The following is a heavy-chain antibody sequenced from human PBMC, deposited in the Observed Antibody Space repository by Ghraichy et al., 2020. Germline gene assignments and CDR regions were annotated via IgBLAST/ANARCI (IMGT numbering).Heavy chain of an antibody. D-gene: IGHD5-18*01. CDR2: ISSSSSTI. CDR3: ASSGGYSYGDAFDI. Sequence: LSLTCAASGFTFSSYSMNWVRQAPGKGLEWVSYISSSSSTIYYADSVKGRFTISRDNAKNSLYLQMNSLRAEDTAVYYCASSGGYSYGDAFDIWGQGTMVTVSS. V-gene: IGHV3-48*01. J-gene: IGHJ3*02. CDR1: GFTFSSYS.